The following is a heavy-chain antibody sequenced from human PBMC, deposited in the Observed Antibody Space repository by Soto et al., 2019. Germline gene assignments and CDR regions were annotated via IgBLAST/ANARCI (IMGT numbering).Heavy chain of an antibody. D-gene: IGHD3-22*01. J-gene: IGHJ4*02. CDR3: ARRGSEYYYHGNLDY. CDR1: GGSISSSSYY. Sequence: SETLSLTCTVSGGSISSSSYYWGWIRQPPGKGLEWIGSIYYSGSTYYNPSLKSRVTISVDTSKNQFSLKLSSVTAADTAVYYCARRGSEYYYHGNLDYWGPGTLVTLSS. CDR2: IYYSGST. V-gene: IGHV4-39*01.